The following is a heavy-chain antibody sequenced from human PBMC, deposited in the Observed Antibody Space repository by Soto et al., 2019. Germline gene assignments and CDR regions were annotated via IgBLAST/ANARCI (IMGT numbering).Heavy chain of an antibody. CDR1: GFTFSSYA. CDR2: ISGSGGST. D-gene: IGHD3-22*01. Sequence: PGGSLRLSCAASGFTFSSYAMSWVRQAPGKGLEWVSAISGSGGSTYYADSVKGRFTISRDNSKNTLYLQMNSLRAEDTAVYYCAKCGSGYYYAWYFDLWGRGTLVTVSS. V-gene: IGHV3-23*01. J-gene: IGHJ2*01. CDR3: AKCGSGYYYAWYFDL.